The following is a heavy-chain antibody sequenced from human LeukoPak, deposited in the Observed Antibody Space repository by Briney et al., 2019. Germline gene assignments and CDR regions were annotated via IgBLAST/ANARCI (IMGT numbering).Heavy chain of an antibody. CDR3: ARDYGDFLAYYFDY. J-gene: IGHJ4*02. Sequence: SETLSLTCTVSGGSISSSGYYGGWIRQPPGKGLEWIASISYSWTTYCNPSLKSRVTMSVDTSKNQFSLKLTSVTAADTAVYYCARDYGDFLAYYFDYWGQGTLVTVSS. CDR2: ISYSWTT. D-gene: IGHD4-17*01. CDR1: GGSISSSGYY. V-gene: IGHV4-39*07.